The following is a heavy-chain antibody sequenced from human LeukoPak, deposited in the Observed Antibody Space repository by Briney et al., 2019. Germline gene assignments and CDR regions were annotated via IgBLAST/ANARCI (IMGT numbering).Heavy chain of an antibody. CDR1: GFTFNNYN. V-gene: IGHV3-21*01. CDR2: ISYSSNYI. J-gene: IGHJ4*02. Sequence: KPGGSLRLSCAASGFTFNNYNMNWVRQAPGKGLEWVSSISYSSNYIYYADSVKGRFTISRDNAKNSLYLQMNSLGVEDTAVYYCARFIVAPYYFDYWGQGTLVTVSS. D-gene: IGHD5-12*01. CDR3: ARFIVAPYYFDY.